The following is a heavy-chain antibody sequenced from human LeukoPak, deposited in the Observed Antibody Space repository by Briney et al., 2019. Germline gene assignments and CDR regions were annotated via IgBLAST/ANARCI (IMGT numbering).Heavy chain of an antibody. CDR1: GYTFTSYY. Sequence: ASVKVSCKASGYTFTSYYMHWVRQAPGQGLEWMGIINPSGSSTSYAQKYQGRVTMTRDTSTSTVYMELSSLRSEDTAVYYCAREDGRSDYYYYGMDVWGQGTTVTVSS. CDR3: AREDGRSDYYYYGMDV. CDR2: INPSGSST. J-gene: IGHJ6*02. V-gene: IGHV1-46*01.